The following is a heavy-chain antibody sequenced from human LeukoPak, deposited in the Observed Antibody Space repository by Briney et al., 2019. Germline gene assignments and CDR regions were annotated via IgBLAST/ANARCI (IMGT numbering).Heavy chain of an antibody. J-gene: IGHJ6*02. V-gene: IGHV4-4*02. CDR3: ARTPSSSWFGEYVNYGMDV. Sequence: PSETLSLTCAVSGGSISSSNWWSWVRQPPGKGLEWIGEIYHSGSTNYNPSLKSRVTISVDKPKNQFSLKLSSVTAADTAVYYCARTPSSSWFGEYVNYGMDVWGQGTTVTVSS. CDR1: GGSISSSNW. D-gene: IGHD3-10*01. CDR2: IYHSGST.